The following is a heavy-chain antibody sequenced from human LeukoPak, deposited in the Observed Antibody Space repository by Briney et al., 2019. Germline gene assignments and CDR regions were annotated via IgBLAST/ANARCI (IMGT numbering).Heavy chain of an antibody. J-gene: IGHJ4*02. CDR1: GGTFSSYA. D-gene: IGHD6-13*01. V-gene: IGHV1-69*01. CDR3: ISWATAGTGY. CDR2: IIPIFSTT. Sequence: SVKVSCKASGGTFSSYAISWVRQAPGQGLEWMGGIIPIFSTTNYAQKFQGRVTITADESTSTAYMELSSLRSEDTAVYYCISWATAGTGYWGQGTLVTVSS.